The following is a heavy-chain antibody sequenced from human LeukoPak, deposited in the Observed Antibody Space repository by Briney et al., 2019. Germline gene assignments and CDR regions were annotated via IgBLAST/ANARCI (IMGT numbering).Heavy chain of an antibody. Sequence: ETLSLTCTVSGGSISGYYWSWIRQPPGKGLEYIGYIYYSGRTNYNPSLKSRVTISLDTSKNQLSLKLRSVTAADTAVYYCVRECASMPIWGQGTLVTVSS. CDR1: GGSISGYY. CDR3: VRECASMPI. V-gene: IGHV4-59*01. CDR2: IYYSGRT. D-gene: IGHD2/OR15-2a*01. J-gene: IGHJ4*02.